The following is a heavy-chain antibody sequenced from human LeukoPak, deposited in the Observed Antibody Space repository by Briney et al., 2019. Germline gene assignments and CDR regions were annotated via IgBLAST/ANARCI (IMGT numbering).Heavy chain of an antibody. CDR1: GFTFSSYM. V-gene: IGHV3-7*01. CDR3: AREQWLVPHDY. CDR2: IKQDGSEK. D-gene: IGHD6-19*01. Sequence: PGGSLRLSCAASGFTFSSYMMTWVRQAPGKGLEWVANIKQDGSEKYYVDSVKGRFTISRDNAKNSLYLQMNSLRAEDTAVYYCAREQWLVPHDYWGQGTLVTVSS. J-gene: IGHJ4*02.